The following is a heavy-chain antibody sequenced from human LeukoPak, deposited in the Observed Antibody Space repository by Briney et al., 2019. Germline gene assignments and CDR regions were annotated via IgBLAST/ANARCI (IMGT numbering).Heavy chain of an antibody. CDR3: AKAPSVYVVVPAADYYYYMDV. CDR1: GFTFSSYG. Sequence: GGSLRLSCAASGFTFSSYGMHWVRQAPGKGLEWVAFIRYDGSNKYYADSVKGRFTISRDNSKNTLYLQMNSLRAEDTAVYYCAKAPSVYVVVPAADYYYYMDVWGKGTTVTVSS. J-gene: IGHJ6*03. D-gene: IGHD2-2*01. CDR2: IRYDGSNK. V-gene: IGHV3-30*02.